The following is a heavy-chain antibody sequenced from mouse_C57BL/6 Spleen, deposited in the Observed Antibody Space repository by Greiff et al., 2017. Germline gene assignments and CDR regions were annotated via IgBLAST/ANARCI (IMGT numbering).Heavy chain of an antibody. J-gene: IGHJ4*01. CDR2: IYPGDGDT. Sequence: QVQLKESGPELVKPGASVKISCKASGYAFSSSWMNWVKQRPGKGLEWIGRIYPGDGDTNYNGKFKGKATLTADKSSNTAYMQLSSLTSEDSAVYFCARFDYGDYYAMDYWGQGTSVTVSS. V-gene: IGHV1-82*01. D-gene: IGHD2-4*01. CDR3: ARFDYGDYYAMDY. CDR1: GYAFSSSW.